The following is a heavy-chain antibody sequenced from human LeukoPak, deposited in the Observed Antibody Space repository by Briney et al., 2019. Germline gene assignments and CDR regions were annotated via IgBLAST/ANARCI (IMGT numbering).Heavy chain of an antibody. CDR1: GYTFTSYG. CDR3: ARALRFLEWLSNLDY. V-gene: IGHV1-18*01. J-gene: IGHJ4*02. D-gene: IGHD3-3*01. CDR2: ISAYNGNT. Sequence: ASVTVSCKASGYTFTSYGISWVRQAPGQGLEWMGWISAYNGNTNYAQKLQGRVTMTTDTSTSTAYMELRSLRSDDTAVYYCARALRFLEWLSNLDYWGQGTLVTVSS.